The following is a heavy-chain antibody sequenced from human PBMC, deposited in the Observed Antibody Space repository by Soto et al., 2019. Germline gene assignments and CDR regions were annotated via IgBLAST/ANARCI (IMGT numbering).Heavy chain of an antibody. J-gene: IGHJ4*01. Sequence: VGSLRLSCAGSGFPLSDHYIDWVRPAPGKGLEWVGRSRDKAQGYSTAYAASVKGRFTTSRDESQNSVYLQMHSLKTEDTAVYYSVRATFNSDSSGYIRCFDDCGQGTLETVAS. CDR2: SRDKAQGYST. V-gene: IGHV3-72*01. D-gene: IGHD3-22*01. CDR1: GFPLSDHY. CDR3: VRATFNSDSSGYIRCFDD.